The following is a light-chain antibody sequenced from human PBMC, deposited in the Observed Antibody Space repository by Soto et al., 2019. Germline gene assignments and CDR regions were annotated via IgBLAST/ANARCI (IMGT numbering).Light chain of an antibody. V-gene: IGKV3-15*01. Sequence: EIVMTQSPATLSVSPGERATLSCRASQSISTSLAWYQQKPGQAPRLLIYDVSTRATGVPGRFSGGGSGTEFTLTISGLQSEDFAVYYCQQYNNWHPLTFGGGTKLEIK. CDR2: DVS. CDR3: QQYNNWHPLT. J-gene: IGKJ4*01. CDR1: QSISTS.